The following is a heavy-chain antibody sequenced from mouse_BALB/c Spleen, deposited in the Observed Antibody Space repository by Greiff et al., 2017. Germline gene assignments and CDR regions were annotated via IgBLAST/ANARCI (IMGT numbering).Heavy chain of an antibody. V-gene: IGHV5-17*02. D-gene: IGHD2-14*01. J-gene: IGHJ1*01. Sequence: EVKLVESGGGLVQPGGSRKLSCAASGFTFSSFGMHWVRQAPEKGLEWVAYISSGSSTIYYADTVKGRFTISRDNPKNTLFLQMTSLRSEDTAMYYCARADRYDAYWYFDVWGAGTTVTVSS. CDR3: ARADRYDAYWYFDV. CDR1: GFTFSSFG. CDR2: ISSGSSTI.